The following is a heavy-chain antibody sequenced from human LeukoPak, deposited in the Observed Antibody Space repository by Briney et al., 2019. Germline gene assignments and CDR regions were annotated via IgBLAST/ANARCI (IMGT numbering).Heavy chain of an antibody. V-gene: IGHV3-48*03. Sequence: GGSLILSCAASGFDLSTYEMNWVRQAPGKGLEWIADITISGHTKNYADSVKGRFTISRDNARTSLYLQMNSLRVEDTGVYYCARGDPHADLWGQGTLVTVSS. CDR1: GFDLSTYE. CDR3: ARGDPHADL. CDR2: ITISGHTK. J-gene: IGHJ5*02.